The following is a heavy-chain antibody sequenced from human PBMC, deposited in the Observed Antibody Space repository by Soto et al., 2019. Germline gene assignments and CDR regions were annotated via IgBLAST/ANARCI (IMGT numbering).Heavy chain of an antibody. Sequence: SVKVSCKASGGTFSSYTISWARQAPGQGLEWMGRIIPILGIANYAQKFQGRVTITADKSTSTAYMELSSLRSEDTAVYYCASSAVGVVIILDAFDIWGQGTMVTVSS. V-gene: IGHV1-69*02. CDR1: GGTFSSYT. J-gene: IGHJ3*02. CDR3: ASSAVGVVIILDAFDI. D-gene: IGHD3-3*01. CDR2: IIPILGIA.